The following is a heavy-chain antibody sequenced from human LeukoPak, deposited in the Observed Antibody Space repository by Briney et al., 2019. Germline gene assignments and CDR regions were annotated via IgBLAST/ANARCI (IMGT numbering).Heavy chain of an antibody. CDR1: GFTFSSYA. CDR3: AKQGAYVVVTANHAFDI. V-gene: IGHV3-23*01. D-gene: IGHD2-21*02. Sequence: GGSLRLSCAASGFTFSSYAMSWVRQAPGKGLEWVSAISGSGGSTYYADSVKGRFTISRDNSKNPLYLQMNSLRAEDTAVYYCAKQGAYVVVTANHAFDIWGQGTMVTVSS. CDR2: ISGSGGST. J-gene: IGHJ3*02.